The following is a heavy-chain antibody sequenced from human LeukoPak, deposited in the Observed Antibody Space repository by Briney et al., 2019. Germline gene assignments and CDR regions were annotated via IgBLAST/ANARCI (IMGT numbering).Heavy chain of an antibody. D-gene: IGHD6-6*01. Sequence: ASVKVSCKASGYTFTGYCLHWVRQAPGQGLEWMGWINPNSGGTNYAQKFQGRVTMTRDTSISTAYMELSRLRSDDTAVYYCARVRRASSPPSDYWGQGTLVTVSS. V-gene: IGHV1-2*02. J-gene: IGHJ4*02. CDR3: ARVRRASSPPSDY. CDR1: GYTFTGYC. CDR2: INPNSGGT.